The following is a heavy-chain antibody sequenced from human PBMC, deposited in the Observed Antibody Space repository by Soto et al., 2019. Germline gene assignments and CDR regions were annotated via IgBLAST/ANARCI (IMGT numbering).Heavy chain of an antibody. Sequence: PSETLSLTCTVSVGSVSSGSYYWSWIRQPPGKGLEWIGYIYYSGNTNYNPSLKSRVTISVDTSKNQFSLKLSSVTAADTAVYYCARTMVRARAGYFDYWGRGTLVTVSS. CDR2: IYYSGNT. D-gene: IGHD1-26*01. CDR1: VGSVSSGSYY. J-gene: IGHJ4*02. CDR3: ARTMVRARAGYFDY. V-gene: IGHV4-61*01.